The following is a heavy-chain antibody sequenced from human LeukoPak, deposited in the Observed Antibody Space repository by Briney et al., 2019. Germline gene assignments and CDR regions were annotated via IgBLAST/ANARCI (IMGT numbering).Heavy chain of an antibody. V-gene: IGHV4-30-2*01. Sequence: TLSLTCTVSGGSISSGGYYWSWIRQPPGKGLEWIGYIYHSGSTYYNPSLKSRVTISVDRSKNQFSLKLSSVTAADTAVYYCARGDRYYYDSSGSGDYFDYWGQGTLVTVSS. D-gene: IGHD3-22*01. CDR3: ARGDRYYYDSSGSGDYFDY. CDR2: IYHSGST. J-gene: IGHJ4*02. CDR1: GGSISSGGYY.